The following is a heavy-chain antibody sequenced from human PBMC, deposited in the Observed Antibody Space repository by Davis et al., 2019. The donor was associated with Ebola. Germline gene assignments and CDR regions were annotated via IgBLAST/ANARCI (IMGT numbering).Heavy chain of an antibody. V-gene: IGHV1-18*04. J-gene: IGHJ5*02. Sequence: AASVKVSCKASGYTFTNYGITWVRQAPGQGLEWMGWINPHNGNTNYAQNVQGRVTMTTDTSTSTAYMEVGSLRSDDTAVYYCAGEYLYSSGWYWFDPWGQGTLVTVSS. CDR2: INPHNGNT. CDR3: AGEYLYSSGWYWFDP. D-gene: IGHD6-19*01. CDR1: GYTFTNYG.